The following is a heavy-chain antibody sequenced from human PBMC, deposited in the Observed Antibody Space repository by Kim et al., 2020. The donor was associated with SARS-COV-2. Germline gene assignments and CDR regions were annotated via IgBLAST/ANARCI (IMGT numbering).Heavy chain of an antibody. D-gene: IGHD6-13*01. J-gene: IGHJ4*02. V-gene: IGHV4-30-2*04. Sequence: YHPSLKSRVTISVDMSTDQFSLKLTSVTAADTAVYFCAREQQLVPGYFDYWGPGILVTVSS. CDR3: AREQQLVPGYFDY.